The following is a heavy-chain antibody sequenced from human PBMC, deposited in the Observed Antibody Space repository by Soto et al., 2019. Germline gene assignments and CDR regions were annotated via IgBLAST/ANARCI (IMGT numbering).Heavy chain of an antibody. Sequence: SETQCLTCTVAGGSISGYSWRWIRQPPGKGLEWIGYIYHSGSTYYNPSLKSRVTISVDRSKNQFSLKLSSVTAADTAVYYCAAGGGLPRYYWGQGTLVTVSS. CDR2: IYHSGST. CDR1: GGSISGYS. D-gene: IGHD5-12*01. CDR3: AAGGGLPRYY. J-gene: IGHJ4*02. V-gene: IGHV4-30-2*01.